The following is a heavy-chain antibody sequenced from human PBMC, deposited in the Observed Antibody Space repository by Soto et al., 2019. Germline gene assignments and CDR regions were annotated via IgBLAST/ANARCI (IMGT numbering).Heavy chain of an antibody. CDR2: IYYSGST. CDR3: ARGYYYDSSGYYSDDAFDI. Sequence: SETLSLTCTVSGGSISSGGYYWSWIRQHPGKGLEWIGYIYYSGSTYYNPSLKSRVTISVDTSKNQFSLKLSSVTAADTAVYYCARGYYYDSSGYYSDDAFDIWGQGTMVTVS. J-gene: IGHJ3*02. D-gene: IGHD3-22*01. V-gene: IGHV4-31*03. CDR1: GGSISSGGYY.